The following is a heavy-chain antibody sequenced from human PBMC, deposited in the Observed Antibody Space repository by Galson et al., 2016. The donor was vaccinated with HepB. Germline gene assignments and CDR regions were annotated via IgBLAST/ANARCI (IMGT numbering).Heavy chain of an antibody. V-gene: IGHV3-30*18. CDR3: AKGHSQTYYYYYGMDV. D-gene: IGHD1-26*01. Sequence: SLRLSCAASGFTFSNYGMHWVRQAPGKGLEWVAVMSVDGSNKYYADSVKGRFIISRDNSKNALCLQINSLRAEDTAVYFCAKGHSQTYYYYYGMDVWGQGTTVTVSS. CDR2: MSVDGSNK. CDR1: GFTFSNYG. J-gene: IGHJ6*02.